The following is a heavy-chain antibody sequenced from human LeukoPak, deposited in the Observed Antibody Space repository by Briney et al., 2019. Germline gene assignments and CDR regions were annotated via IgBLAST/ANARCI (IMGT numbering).Heavy chain of an antibody. Sequence: SETLSLTCAVYGGSFSGYYWSWIRQPPGKGLEWIGEINHSGSTNYNPSLKSRVTISVDTSKNQFSLKLSSVTAEDTAVYYCARDGDCGGDCSSGMDVWGQGTTVTVSS. CDR1: GGSFSGYY. CDR2: INHSGST. V-gene: IGHV4-34*01. CDR3: ARDGDCGGDCSSGMDV. J-gene: IGHJ6*02. D-gene: IGHD2-21*02.